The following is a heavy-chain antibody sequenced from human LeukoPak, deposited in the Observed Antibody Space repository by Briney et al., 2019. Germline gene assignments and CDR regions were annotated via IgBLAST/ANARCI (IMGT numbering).Heavy chain of an antibody. CDR2: ISRTGNSI. CDR1: GFTLSSYE. CDR3: ARGPYSSNWYVDY. J-gene: IGHJ4*02. D-gene: IGHD6-13*01. Sequence: PGGSLRLSCAASGFTLSSYEMNWVRLAPGKGLEWISYISRTGNSIYYADSVKGRFTISRESAKNSLYLQMNSLRAEDTAVYYCARGPYSSNWYVDYWGQGTLVTVAS. V-gene: IGHV3-48*03.